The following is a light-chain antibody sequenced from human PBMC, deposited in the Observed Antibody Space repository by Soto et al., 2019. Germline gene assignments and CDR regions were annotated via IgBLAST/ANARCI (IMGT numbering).Light chain of an antibody. CDR1: QSISSY. CDR2: AAS. J-gene: IGKJ2*01. Sequence: DIQMTQSPSSLSASVGDRVTITCRVSQSISSYLNWYQQKPGKAPKLLIYAASSLHSGVPSRFSGSGSGTDFTLIISSLQPEDFATYYCQQSYSTLGTFGQGTKLEIK. V-gene: IGKV1-39*01. CDR3: QQSYSTLGT.